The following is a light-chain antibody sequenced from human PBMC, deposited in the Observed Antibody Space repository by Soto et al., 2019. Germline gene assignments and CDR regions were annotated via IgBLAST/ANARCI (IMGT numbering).Light chain of an antibody. CDR2: DAS. V-gene: IGKV1-33*01. CDR1: QDISNY. Sequence: DIQMTQSPSSLSASVGDRVTITCQASQDISNYLNWYQQKPGKAPKLLIYDASNLETGVPSRFSGSGSGTDFTFTISSLQPEDIATYYCQQYGNLPPLTFGGGTKVEIK. CDR3: QQYGNLPPLT. J-gene: IGKJ4*01.